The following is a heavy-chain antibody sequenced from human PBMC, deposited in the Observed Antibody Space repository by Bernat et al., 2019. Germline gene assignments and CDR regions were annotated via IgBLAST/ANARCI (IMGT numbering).Heavy chain of an antibody. CDR2: INPSGGST. Sequence: QVQLVQSGAEVKKPGASVKVSCKASGYTFTSYYMHWVRQAPGQGLEWMGIINPSGGSTSYAQKFQGRVTMTRDTSTSTVYMELSSLRSEDTAVYYCAAGLLWFGELLIETNWFNPWGQGTLVTVSS. CDR3: AAGLLWFGELLIETNWFNP. D-gene: IGHD3-10*01. CDR1: GYTFTSYY. V-gene: IGHV1-46*01. J-gene: IGHJ5*02.